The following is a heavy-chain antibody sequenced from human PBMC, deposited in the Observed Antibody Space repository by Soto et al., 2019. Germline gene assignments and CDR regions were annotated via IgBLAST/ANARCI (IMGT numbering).Heavy chain of an antibody. J-gene: IGHJ6*02. CDR1: GFTFSSYA. Sequence: PGGSLRLSCAASGFTFSSYAMSWVRQAPGKGLEWVSAISGSGGSTYYADSVKGRFTISRDNSKNTLYLQMNSLRAEDTAVYYCAKDGYSSGWYFYYYCGMDVWGQGTTVTVSS. CDR3: AKDGYSSGWYFYYYCGMDV. D-gene: IGHD6-19*01. V-gene: IGHV3-23*01. CDR2: ISGSGGST.